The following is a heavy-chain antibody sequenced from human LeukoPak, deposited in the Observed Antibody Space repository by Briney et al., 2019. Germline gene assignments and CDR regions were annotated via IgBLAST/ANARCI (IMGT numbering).Heavy chain of an antibody. V-gene: IGHV3-21*04. CDR2: ISSSSSYI. D-gene: IGHD3-10*01. J-gene: IGHJ4*02. CDR1: GFTFSSYT. Sequence: GGSLRLSCAASGFTFSSYTMNWVRQAPGKGLEWVSSISSSSSYIYYADSVKGRFTISRDNAKNSLYLQMNSLRAEDTAVYYCAKDGSLWFGELSRENYFDYWGQGTLVTVSS. CDR3: AKDGSLWFGELSRENYFDY.